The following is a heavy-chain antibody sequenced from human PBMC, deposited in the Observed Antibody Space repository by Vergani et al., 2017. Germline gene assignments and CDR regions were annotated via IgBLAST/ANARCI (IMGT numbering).Heavy chain of an antibody. CDR3: ARDDYGDYVPLDY. J-gene: IGHJ4*02. Sequence: QVQLVESGGGLVKPGGSLRLSCAASGFTFSDYYMSWIRQAPGKGLEWVSYISSSGSTIYYADSVKGRFTIPRDNAKNSQYLQMNSLGAEATAVYYCARDDYGDYVPLDYWGQGTLVTVSS. D-gene: IGHD4-17*01. CDR2: ISSSGSTI. CDR1: GFTFSDYY. V-gene: IGHV3-11*01.